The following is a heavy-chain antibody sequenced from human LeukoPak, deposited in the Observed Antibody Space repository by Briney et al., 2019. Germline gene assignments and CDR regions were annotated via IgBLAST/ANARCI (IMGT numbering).Heavy chain of an antibody. CDR1: GFTFVSYA. CDR3: AKDFYPVWNYVIYFDY. D-gene: IGHD1-7*01. CDR2: ISGSAINT. Sequence: GASLTLSCAASGFTFVSYAMSSARQPPGKGLEWVSTISGSAINTYYADSVKGRFTISRDNSKNTLYLQMNSLRPDGPTVYYIAKDFYPVWNYVIYFDYWGQGTLVTVSS. J-gene: IGHJ4*02. V-gene: IGHV3-23*01.